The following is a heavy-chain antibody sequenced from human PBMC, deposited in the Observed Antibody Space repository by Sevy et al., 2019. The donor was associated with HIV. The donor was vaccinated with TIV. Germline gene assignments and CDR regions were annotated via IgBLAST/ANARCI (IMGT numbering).Heavy chain of an antibody. CDR2: TYYKSKWYN. Sequence: KQSQTLSLTCAISGDSVSTYSAAWNWIRQSPSRGLEWLGRTYYKSKWYNDYALSVKSRISINPDTPKNQISLQLNSVTPEATAGYYCARESRWFFFHFDYWGQGTLVTVSS. V-gene: IGHV6-1*01. CDR3: ARESRWFFFHFDY. J-gene: IGHJ4*02. CDR1: GDSVSTYSAA. D-gene: IGHD3-10*01.